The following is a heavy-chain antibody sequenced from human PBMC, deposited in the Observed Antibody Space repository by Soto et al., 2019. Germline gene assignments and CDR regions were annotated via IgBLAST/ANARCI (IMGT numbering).Heavy chain of an antibody. J-gene: IGHJ4*02. CDR3: ARESEDLTSNFDY. V-gene: IGHV3-21*06. Sequence: GGSLRLSCAASGFTFTRYSMNWVRQAPGKGLEWVSSISSTTNYIYYGDSMKGRFTISRDNAKNSLYLEMNSLRAEDTAVYYCARESEDLTSNFDYWGQGTLVTVPS. CDR1: GFTFTRYS. CDR2: ISSTTNYI.